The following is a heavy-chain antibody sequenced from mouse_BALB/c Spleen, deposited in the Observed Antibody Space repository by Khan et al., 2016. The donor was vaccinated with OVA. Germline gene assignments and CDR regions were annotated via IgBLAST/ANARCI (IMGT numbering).Heavy chain of an antibody. CDR3: ARAFYYGAWFAD. CDR1: GFSLSSYG. J-gene: IGHJ3*01. CDR2: IWAGGST. Sequence: QVQLKESGPGLVAHSQTLSITCTVSGFSLSSYGVHWVRQPPGKGLEWLGVIWAGGSTNHNSALMSRLSISKDNSKSQVFLKMNSLQTDDTAMYYCARAFYYGAWFADWGQGTLVTVSA. D-gene: IGHD1-1*01. V-gene: IGHV2-9*02.